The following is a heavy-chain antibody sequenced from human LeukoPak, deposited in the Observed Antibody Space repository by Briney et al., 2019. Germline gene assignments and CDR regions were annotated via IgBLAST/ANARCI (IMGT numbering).Heavy chain of an antibody. J-gene: IGHJ5*02. CDR1: GYTFTSYD. CDR2: MNTNSGNT. CDR3: ARGGDIAVVPAAMVGP. D-gene: IGHD2-2*01. Sequence: ASVKVSCKASGYTFTSYDINWVRQATGQGLEWMGWMNTNSGNTGHAQKFQGRLTMTRDTSSNTAYMELSSLRSEDTAVYYCARGGDIAVVPAAMVGPWGQGTLVTVSS. V-gene: IGHV1-8*01.